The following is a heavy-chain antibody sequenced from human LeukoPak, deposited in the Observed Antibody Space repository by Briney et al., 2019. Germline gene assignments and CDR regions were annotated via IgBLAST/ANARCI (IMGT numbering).Heavy chain of an antibody. CDR3: ARATDGYNAEGDY. Sequence: GGSLRLSCAASGFTFSSYSMNWVRQAPGKGLEWVSSIGSSSSYIYYADSVKGRFTISRDNAKNSLYLQMNSLRAEDTAVYYCARATDGYNAEGDYWGQGTLVTVSS. V-gene: IGHV3-21*01. D-gene: IGHD5-24*01. CDR2: IGSSSSYI. J-gene: IGHJ4*02. CDR1: GFTFSSYS.